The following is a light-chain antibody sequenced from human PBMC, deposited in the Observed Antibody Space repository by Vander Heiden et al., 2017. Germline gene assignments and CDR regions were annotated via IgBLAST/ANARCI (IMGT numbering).Light chain of an antibody. CDR2: DVS. CDR3: SSYTSSSTLYV. J-gene: IGLJ1*01. CDR1: SRDVGGYNY. Sequence: QSALPQPASVSGSPGQSITISCTGTSRDVGGYNYVSWYQQHPGKAPKLMIYDVSNRPSGVSNRFSGSKSGNTASLTISGLQAEDEADYYCSSYTSSSTLYVFGTGTKVTVL. V-gene: IGLV2-14*03.